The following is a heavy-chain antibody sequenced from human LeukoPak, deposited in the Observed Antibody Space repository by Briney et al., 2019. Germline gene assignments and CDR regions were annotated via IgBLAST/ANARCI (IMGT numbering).Heavy chain of an antibody. CDR3: AKDGGYCYDSSGYYIPFQH. V-gene: IGHV3-23*01. D-gene: IGHD3-22*01. J-gene: IGHJ1*01. CDR1: GFAFSSCG. Sequence: GGSLRLSCSASGFAFSSCGMSWVRQAPGKGLEWVSCIGPSGSPTDYADSVKGRVTIARDNSKNMLYLQMNSLRAEDTAVYYCAKDGGYCYDSSGYYIPFQHWGQGTLVTVSS. CDR2: IGPSGSPT.